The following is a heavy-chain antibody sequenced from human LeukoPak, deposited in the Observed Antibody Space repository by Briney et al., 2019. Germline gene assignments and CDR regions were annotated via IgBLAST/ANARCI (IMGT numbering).Heavy chain of an antibody. J-gene: IGHJ6*03. CDR3: ARVGEGRYYQYYYMDV. CDR1: GFTLSSYA. V-gene: IGHV3-64*01. D-gene: IGHD1-26*01. Sequence: GGSLRLSCAASGFTLSSYAMHWVRQAPGKGLEYVSAISKNGGNTYYANSVKGRFSISRDNSKNTLYLQMGSLRTEDMAVYYCARVGEGRYYQYYYMDVWGKGTTITVSS. CDR2: ISKNGGNT.